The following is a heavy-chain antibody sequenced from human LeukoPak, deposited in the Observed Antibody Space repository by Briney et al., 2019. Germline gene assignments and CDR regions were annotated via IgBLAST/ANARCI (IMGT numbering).Heavy chain of an antibody. CDR1: GFTFSGYS. CDR3: AREVSEGFDF. J-gene: IGHJ4*02. D-gene: IGHD3-22*01. V-gene: IGHV3-21*01. Sequence: AGGSLRLSCTASGFTFSGYSMNWIRQAPGKGLEWVSSFGTRSTSIYHAGSVKGRFAISRDNAKNSLYLQMNSLRAEDTALYYCAREVSEGFDFWGQGTLVTVSS. CDR2: FGTRSTSI.